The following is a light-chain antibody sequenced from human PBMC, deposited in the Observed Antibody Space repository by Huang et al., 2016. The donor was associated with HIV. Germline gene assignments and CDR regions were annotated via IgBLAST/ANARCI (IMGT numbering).Light chain of an antibody. CDR2: TAS. CDR1: QNITKS. V-gene: IGKV1-39*01. Sequence: DIQMTQSPPSLSASVGDRVTFTCRANQNITKSLNWYQQKPGKAPKLLIYTASTLESGVPSRFSGGGSGSRFTLNITNLQPEDFATYYCQQNFSVPRTFG. J-gene: IGKJ1*01. CDR3: QQNFSVPRT.